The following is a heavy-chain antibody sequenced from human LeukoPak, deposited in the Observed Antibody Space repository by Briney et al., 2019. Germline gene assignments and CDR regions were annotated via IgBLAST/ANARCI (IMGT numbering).Heavy chain of an antibody. CDR1: GGSISSGGYH. V-gene: IGHV4-61*08. Sequence: SETLSLTCTDSGGSISSGGYHWSWIRQHPGKGLEWIGYIYYSGSTNYNPSLKSRVIISVDTSKNQFSLSLYSVTAADTAVYYCARGGYGSSWYHFDYWGQGTLVTVSS. D-gene: IGHD6-13*01. CDR2: IYYSGST. CDR3: ARGGYGSSWYHFDY. J-gene: IGHJ4*02.